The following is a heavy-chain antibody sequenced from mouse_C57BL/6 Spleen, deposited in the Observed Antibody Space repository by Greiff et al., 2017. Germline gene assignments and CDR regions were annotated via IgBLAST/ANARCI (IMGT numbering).Heavy chain of an antibody. CDR3: ARYDGYYAMDY. CDR1: GYTFTSYT. J-gene: IGHJ4*01. V-gene: IGHV1-4*01. D-gene: IGHD2-3*01. Sequence: QVQLQQSGAELARPGASVKMSCKASGYTFTSYTMHWVKQRPGQGLEWIGYINPSSGYTKYNQKFKDKATLTADKSSSTAYMQLSSLTSEDSAVYYCARYDGYYAMDYWAQGTSVTVSS. CDR2: INPSSGYT.